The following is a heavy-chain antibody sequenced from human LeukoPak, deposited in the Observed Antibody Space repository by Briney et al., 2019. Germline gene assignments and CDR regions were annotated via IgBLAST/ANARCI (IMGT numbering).Heavy chain of an antibody. CDR2: ISPDGNTK. J-gene: IGHJ4*02. Sequence: PGGSLRLSCAASGLTFSSSAFHWVRQVPGKGLEWVAVISPDGNTKYYADSLKGRFTISRDNSKNTLYLQMNSPRADDTAVYYCARDSRWDCGSDCYQPGFDYWGQGTLVTVSS. CDR3: ARDSRWDCGSDCYQPGFDY. V-gene: IGHV3-30*04. D-gene: IGHD2-21*02. CDR1: GLTFSSSA.